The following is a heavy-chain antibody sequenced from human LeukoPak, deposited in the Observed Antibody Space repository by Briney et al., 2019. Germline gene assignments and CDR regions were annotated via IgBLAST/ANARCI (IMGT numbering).Heavy chain of an antibody. V-gene: IGHV4-34*01. Sequence: PSETLSLTCGVFGGSFSGYYWTWLRQPPGKGLEWIGQINHRGSSHYNPPLRSRVTISVDTSKTQFSLKLTSVAAADTAVYYCARDKFCSDTGSCNIGLFDFWGQGALVTVSS. D-gene: IGHD2-15*01. J-gene: IGHJ4*02. CDR3: ARDKFCSDTGSCNIGLFDF. CDR1: GGSFSGYY. CDR2: INHRGSS.